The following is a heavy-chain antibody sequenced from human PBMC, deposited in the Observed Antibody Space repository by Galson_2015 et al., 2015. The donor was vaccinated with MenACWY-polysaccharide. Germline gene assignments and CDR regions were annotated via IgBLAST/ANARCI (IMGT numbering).Heavy chain of an antibody. CDR3: ARGYMVRGGYFDP. V-gene: IGHV3-48*01. Sequence: SLRLSCAVSGFTFSSYLMTWVRQAPGKGLEWVSYIGTSSSTISYADSVKGRFTIPRDNAENSLYLQMNSLRVEDTAVYYCARGYMVRGGYFDPWGHGPLVTVSS. CDR2: IGTSSSTI. CDR1: GFTFSSYL. D-gene: IGHD3-10*01. J-gene: IGHJ4*01.